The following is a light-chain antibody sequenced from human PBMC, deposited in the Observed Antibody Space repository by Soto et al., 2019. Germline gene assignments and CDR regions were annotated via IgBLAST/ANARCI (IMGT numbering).Light chain of an antibody. J-gene: IGKJ1*01. CDR2: KAS. CDR1: QSISVW. Sequence: IQMTQSPSTLSASVGDRVTITCRASQSISVWLAWYQQKAGKAPNLLIYKASRLESGVPSRFSGSGSETEFTLTISGLQPGDSATYYCQQYNSYSPTFGQGTKVDI. V-gene: IGKV1-5*03. CDR3: QQYNSYSPT.